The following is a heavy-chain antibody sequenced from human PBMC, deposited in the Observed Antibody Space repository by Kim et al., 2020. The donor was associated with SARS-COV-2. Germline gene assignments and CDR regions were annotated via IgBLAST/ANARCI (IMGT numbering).Heavy chain of an antibody. J-gene: IGHJ5*02. CDR3: ARVLFGSGNSWFDP. CDR2: INGDDDDT. V-gene: IGHV1-3*01. D-gene: IGHD5-12*01. Sequence: ASAKVSCKASGYTFTNYNMHWVRHAPGQTPQWMGWINGDDDDTKYSQEFQDRVTLTMDKSASTAYMELSSLRSEDTAIYYCARVLFGSGNSWFDPWGQGTLVTVSS. CDR1: GYTFTNYN.